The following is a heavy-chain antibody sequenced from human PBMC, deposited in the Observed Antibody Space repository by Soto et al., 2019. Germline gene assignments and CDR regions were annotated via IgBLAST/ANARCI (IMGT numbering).Heavy chain of an antibody. J-gene: IGHJ4*02. CDR3: ARSDMYYYGSSGYYYLSY. CDR1: GGTFSSYA. CDR2: IIPIFGTA. Sequence: GASVKVSCKASGGTFSSYAISWVRQAPGQGLEWMGGIIPIFGTANYAQKFQGRVTITADESTSTAYMELSSLRSEDTAVYYCARSDMYYYGSSGYYYLSYWGQGTLVTVSS. D-gene: IGHD3-22*01. V-gene: IGHV1-69*13.